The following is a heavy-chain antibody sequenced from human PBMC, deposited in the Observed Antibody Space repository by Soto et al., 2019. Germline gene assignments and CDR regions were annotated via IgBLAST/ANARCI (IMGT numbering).Heavy chain of an antibody. CDR3: AKLGSSSWSPHYYFDY. D-gene: IGHD2-2*01. CDR2: ITDSGDDT. J-gene: IGHJ4*02. CDR1: GFTVNNYA. V-gene: IGHV3-23*01. Sequence: EVQLLESGGGLVQPGGSLRLSCAASGFTVNNYAMGWVRQAPGKGLEWVSAITDSGDDTFYIDSVKGRFTISRDNSKSTLYLPMNSLRAEDTAIYYCAKLGSSSWSPHYYFDYWGQGTLVTVSS.